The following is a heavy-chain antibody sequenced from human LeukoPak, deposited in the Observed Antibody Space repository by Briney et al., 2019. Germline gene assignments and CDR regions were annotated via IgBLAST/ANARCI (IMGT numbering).Heavy chain of an antibody. J-gene: IGHJ4*02. D-gene: IGHD3-10*01. Sequence: PGGSLRLSCAASEFMFSNYWMSWVRQAPGKGLEWVSYISSSGSTIYYADSVKGRFTISRDNAKNSLYLQMNSLRAEDTALYYCARVRGMVRDLNPFDYWGQGTLVTVSS. CDR2: ISSSGSTI. V-gene: IGHV3-48*04. CDR1: EFMFSNYW. CDR3: ARVRGMVRDLNPFDY.